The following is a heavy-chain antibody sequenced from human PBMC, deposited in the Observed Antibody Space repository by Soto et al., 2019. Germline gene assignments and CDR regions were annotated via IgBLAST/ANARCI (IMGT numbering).Heavy chain of an antibody. V-gene: IGHV4-59*01. CDR1: GGSMRNYF. CDR2: IHYNGTT. Sequence: PSETLSLTCTVSGGSMRNYFWTWIRQPPGKGLEWIGYIHYNGTTSFFPSYNPSLRSRVTISEDTSKNQFSLKLLSATTADTAVYFCAAGEASSRNLAPYYLDFWGQGTLVTVSS. D-gene: IGHD6-13*01. J-gene: IGHJ4*02. CDR3: AAGEASSRNLAPYYLDF.